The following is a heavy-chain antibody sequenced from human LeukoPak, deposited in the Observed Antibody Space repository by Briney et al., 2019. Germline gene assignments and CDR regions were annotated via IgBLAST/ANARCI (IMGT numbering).Heavy chain of an antibody. Sequence: SETLSLTCTVSGGSISSSSYYWGWIRQPPGKGLEWIGEINHSGSTNYNPSLKSRVTISVDTSKNQFSLKLSSVTAADTAVYYCARGSRRYCSGGSCYFTFDPWGQGTLVTVSS. D-gene: IGHD2-15*01. CDR3: ARGSRRYCSGGSCYFTFDP. V-gene: IGHV4-39*07. CDR1: GGSISSSSYY. J-gene: IGHJ5*02. CDR2: INHSGST.